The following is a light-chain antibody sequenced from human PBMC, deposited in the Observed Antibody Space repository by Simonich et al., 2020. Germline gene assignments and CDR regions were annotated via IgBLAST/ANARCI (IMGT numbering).Light chain of an antibody. J-gene: IGKJ1*01. CDR2: WAS. V-gene: IGKV4-1*01. CDR3: QQYYSTPLT. CDR1: QSVLYSSNNKNY. Sequence: DIVMTQSPDSLAVSLGERATINGKSSQSVLYSSNNKNYLAWYQKKPGQPPKLLIYWASTRESGVPDRFSGSGSGTDFTLTISSLQAEDVAVYYCQQYYSTPLTFGQGTKVEIK.